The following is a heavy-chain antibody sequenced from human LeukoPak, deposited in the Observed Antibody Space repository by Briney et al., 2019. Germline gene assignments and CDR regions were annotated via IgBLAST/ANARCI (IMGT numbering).Heavy chain of an antibody. CDR3: ARVVVLVGTQSVFDI. J-gene: IGHJ3*02. V-gene: IGHV5-51*01. Sequence: GESLKISCKGSGYSFTSYWIGWVRQMPGKGLGWMGIIYPGDSDTRYSPSFQGQVNILADKSISSAYLQWSSLRASDTAMYYCARVVVLVGTQSVFDIWGQGTMVTVSS. CDR2: IYPGDSDT. D-gene: IGHD2-2*01. CDR1: GYSFTSYW.